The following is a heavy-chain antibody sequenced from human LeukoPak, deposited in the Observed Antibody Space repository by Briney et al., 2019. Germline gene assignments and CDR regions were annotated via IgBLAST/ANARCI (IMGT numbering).Heavy chain of an antibody. CDR3: AKEPTSSGWFDP. J-gene: IGHJ5*02. CDR2: ISGSGGRT. CDR1: GFTFSSYA. D-gene: IGHD3-3*01. Sequence: GGSLRLSCAVSGFTFSSYAMSWVRQAPGEGLEWGSAISGSGGRTYYTDYVKGRFTISRDNSKNTLYLQISSLRADDTAVYFCAKEPTSSGWFDPWGQGTLVTVSS. V-gene: IGHV3-23*01.